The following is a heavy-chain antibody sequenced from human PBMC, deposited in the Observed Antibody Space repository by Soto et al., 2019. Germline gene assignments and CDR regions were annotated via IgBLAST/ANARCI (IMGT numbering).Heavy chain of an antibody. V-gene: IGHV1-69*01. CDR1: GGTFSSYA. CDR2: IIPIFGTA. CDR3: VGGPGGDYVSYFDY. D-gene: IGHD4-17*01. Sequence: QVQLVQSGAEVKKPGSSVKVSCKTSGGTFSSYAISWVRQAPGQGLEWMGGIIPIFGTANYAQKFQGRVTITADESTSTAYMELSSLRSEDTAVYYCVGGPGGDYVSYFDYWGQGTLVTVSS. J-gene: IGHJ4*02.